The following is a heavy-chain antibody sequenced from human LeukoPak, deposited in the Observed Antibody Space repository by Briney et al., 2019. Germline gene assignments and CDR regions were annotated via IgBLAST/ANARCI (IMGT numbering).Heavy chain of an antibody. CDR1: GFTFSSYA. V-gene: IGHV3-23*01. CDR2: ISGSGGST. Sequence: TGGSLRLSCAASGFTFSSYAMSWVRQAPGKGLEWASAISGSGGSTYYADSVKGRFTISRDNSKNTLYLQMNSLIAEDTAVYYCAREHWDFDYWGQGTLVTVSS. J-gene: IGHJ4*02. CDR3: AREHWDFDY. D-gene: IGHD7-27*01.